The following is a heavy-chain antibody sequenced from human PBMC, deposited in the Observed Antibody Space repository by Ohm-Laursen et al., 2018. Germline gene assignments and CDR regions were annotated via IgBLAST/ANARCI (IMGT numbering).Heavy chain of an antibody. CDR1: GGSFSGYY. CDR3: ARGDSSSWYREEYFQH. J-gene: IGHJ1*01. D-gene: IGHD6-13*01. CDR2: IYYSGST. V-gene: IGHV4-34*01. Sequence: SETLSLTCSVYGGSFSGYYWSWIRQPPGRGLEWIGSIYYSGSTSYNPSLKSRVTISVDTSKNQFSLKLSSVTAADTAVYYCARGDSSSWYREEYFQHWGQGTLVTVSS.